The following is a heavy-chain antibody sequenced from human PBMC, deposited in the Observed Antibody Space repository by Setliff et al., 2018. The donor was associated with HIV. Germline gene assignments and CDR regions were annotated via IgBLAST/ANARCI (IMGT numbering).Heavy chain of an antibody. CDR2: INPNSGGT. CDR1: GYTFSGYY. D-gene: IGHD3-9*01. Sequence: ASVKVSCKASGYTFSGYYMHWVRQAPGQGLEWMGWINPNSGGTNNAQKFQGRATMTRDTSVNTAFMELSNLRSDDTAVYYCARDYRTTDILSSGYMDVWGKGTTVTVSS. CDR3: ARDYRTTDILSSGYMDV. V-gene: IGHV1-2*02. J-gene: IGHJ6*03.